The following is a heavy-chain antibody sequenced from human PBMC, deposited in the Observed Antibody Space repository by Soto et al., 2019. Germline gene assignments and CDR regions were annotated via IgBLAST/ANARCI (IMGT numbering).Heavy chain of an antibody. CDR1: GFTFSSYE. J-gene: IGHJ4*02. CDR2: ISSSGSTI. V-gene: IGHV3-48*03. D-gene: IGHD6-19*01. CDR3: GRGQYSSGGGYFDY. Sequence: EVQLVESGGGLVQPGGSLRLSCAASGFTFSSYEMNWVRQAPGKGLEWVSYISSSGSTIYYADSVKGRFTISRDNAKNSLDLQMKSRGAEDTAVYYCGRGQYSSGGGYFDYWGQETLVTVSS.